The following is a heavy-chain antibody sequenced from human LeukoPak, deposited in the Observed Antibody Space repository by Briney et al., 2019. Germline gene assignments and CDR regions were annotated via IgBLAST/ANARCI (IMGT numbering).Heavy chain of an antibody. D-gene: IGHD2-15*01. J-gene: IGHJ4*02. CDR1: GFTFSSYG. CDR3: AKTGGLGYCSGGSCYLVDY. Sequence: GGSLRLSCAASGFTFSSYGMHWVHQAPGKELEWVAFIRYDGSNKYYADSVKGRFTISRDNSKNTLYLQMNSLRAEDTAVYYCAKTGGLGYCSGGSCYLVDYWGQGTLVTVSS. CDR2: IRYDGSNK. V-gene: IGHV3-30*02.